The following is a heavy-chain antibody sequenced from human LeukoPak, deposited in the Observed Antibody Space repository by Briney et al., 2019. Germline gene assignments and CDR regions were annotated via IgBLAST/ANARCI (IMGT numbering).Heavy chain of an antibody. J-gene: IGHJ4*02. CDR1: GFTLSNYE. Sequence: PGGSLRLSCAPSGFTLSNYEMNWVRQAPGKGLEWVSFISTSGSLIYYADSVKGRFTISRDNAKNSLYLQMNGLRAEDMAIYYCARVSGRGWHFDYWGQGTLVTVSS. D-gene: IGHD1-26*01. CDR3: ARVSGRGWHFDY. CDR2: ISTSGSLI. V-gene: IGHV3-48*03.